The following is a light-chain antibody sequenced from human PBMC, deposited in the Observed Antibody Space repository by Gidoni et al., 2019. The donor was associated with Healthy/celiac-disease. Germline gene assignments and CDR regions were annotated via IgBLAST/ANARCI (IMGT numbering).Light chain of an antibody. CDR1: SSDVGGYNY. CDR2: EVS. J-gene: IGLJ3*02. Sequence: QSALTQPASVSGSPGQSLTISCTGTSSDVGGYNYVSWYQQHPGKAPKLMIYEVSNRPSGVPDRFSGSKSGNTASLTISGLQAEDEADYYCSSYTSSSTLEVFGGGTKLTVL. V-gene: IGLV2-14*01. CDR3: SSYTSSSTLEV.